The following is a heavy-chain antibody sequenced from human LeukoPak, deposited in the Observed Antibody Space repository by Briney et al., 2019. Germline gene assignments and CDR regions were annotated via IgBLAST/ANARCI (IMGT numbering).Heavy chain of an antibody. V-gene: IGHV4-59*01. CDR1: GGSISSYY. CDR3: AGYYGSGSYSSYYYYYYMDV. J-gene: IGHJ6*03. CDR2: IYYSGST. D-gene: IGHD3-10*01. Sequence: SETLSLTCTVSGGSISSYYWSWIRQPPGKGPEWIGYIYYSGSTNYNPSLKSRVTISVDTSKNQFSLKLSSVTPADTAVYYCAGYYGSGSYSSYYYYYYMDVWGKGTTVTISS.